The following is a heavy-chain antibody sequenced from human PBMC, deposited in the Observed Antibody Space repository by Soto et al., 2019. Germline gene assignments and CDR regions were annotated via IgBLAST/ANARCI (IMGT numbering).Heavy chain of an antibody. Sequence: EVQLVESGGGLVQPGGSLRLSCAASGFTLISYSINWVRQAPGKGLEWVASISSSGNYIFYADSVKGRFTISRDNAKNYLNLQMNRLRAEDTAVYYCARPTPKYSSSWYCGMDLWGQGPTVTVSS. J-gene: IGHJ6*02. CDR1: GFTLISYS. D-gene: IGHD6-13*01. CDR2: ISSSGNYI. V-gene: IGHV3-21*01. CDR3: ARPTPKYSSSWYCGMDL.